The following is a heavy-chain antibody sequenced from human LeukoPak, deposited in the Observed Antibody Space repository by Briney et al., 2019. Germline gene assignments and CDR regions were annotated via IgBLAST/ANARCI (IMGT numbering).Heavy chain of an antibody. V-gene: IGHV3-21*01. CDR2: ISTGGSYI. D-gene: IGHD3-10*01. CDR3: ARVSGSGSYLDY. CDR1: GFTFSTYS. Sequence: GGSLRLSCAASGFTFSTYSMNWVRQAPGKGLEWVSSISTGGSYIYYADSVKGRFTISRDNAKNSLYLRMNSLRVEDTAVYYCARVSGSGSYLDYWGQGTLVTVSS. J-gene: IGHJ4*02.